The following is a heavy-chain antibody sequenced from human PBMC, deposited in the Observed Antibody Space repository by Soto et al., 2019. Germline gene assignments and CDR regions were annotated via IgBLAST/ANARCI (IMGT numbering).Heavy chain of an antibody. V-gene: IGHV3-23*01. Sequence: GGSLRLSCAASGFTFSTYGMHWVRQAPGKGLEWVSAISGSGGSTYYADSVKGRFTISRDNSKNTLYLQMNSLRAEDTAVYYCAKDKMKGTLNWFDPWGQGTLVTVSS. D-gene: IGHD1-1*01. CDR2: ISGSGGST. J-gene: IGHJ5*02. CDR3: AKDKMKGTLNWFDP. CDR1: GFTFSTYG.